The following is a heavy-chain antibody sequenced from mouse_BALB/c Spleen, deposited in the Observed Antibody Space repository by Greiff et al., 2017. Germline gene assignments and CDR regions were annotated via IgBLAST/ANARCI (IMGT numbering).Heavy chain of an antibody. Sequence: EVMLVESGGGLVQPGGSRKLSCAASGFTFSSFGMHWVRQAPEKGLEWVAYISSGSSTIYYADTVKGRFTISRDNPKNTLFLQMTSLRSEDTAMYYCARSRPYGSREYYFDYWGQGTTLTVSS. D-gene: IGHD1-1*01. J-gene: IGHJ2*01. CDR3: ARSRPYGSREYYFDY. CDR1: GFTFSSFG. V-gene: IGHV5-17*02. CDR2: ISSGSSTI.